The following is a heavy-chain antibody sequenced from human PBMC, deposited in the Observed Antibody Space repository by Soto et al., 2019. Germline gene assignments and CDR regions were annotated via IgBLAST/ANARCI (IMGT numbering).Heavy chain of an antibody. J-gene: IGHJ4*02. CDR3: ANPASTVTEYYFDY. D-gene: IGHD4-17*01. CDR1: GGSISSGNFY. V-gene: IGHV4-30-4*01. CDR2: IYFSGST. Sequence: TLSLTCTVSGGSISSGNFYWSWIRQPPGKGLEWIGYIYFSGSTSYSPSLKSRLTISLNTLYLQMNSLRAEDTAVYYCANPASTVTEYYFDYWGQGTLVTVSS.